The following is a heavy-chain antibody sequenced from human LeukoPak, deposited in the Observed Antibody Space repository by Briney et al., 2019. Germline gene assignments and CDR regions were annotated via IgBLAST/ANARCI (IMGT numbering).Heavy chain of an antibody. CDR3: ARHLVVATYDY. CDR1: GFTFSDYY. CDR2: ISSGGSTI. V-gene: IGHV3-11*01. J-gene: IGHJ4*02. Sequence: PGGSLRLSCAASGFTFSDYYMSWIRQAPGKGLEWVSYISSGGSTIYYADSVKGRFTISGDNAKNSLYLQMNSLRAEDTAVYYCARHLVVATYDYWGQGTLVTVSS. D-gene: IGHD2-21*01.